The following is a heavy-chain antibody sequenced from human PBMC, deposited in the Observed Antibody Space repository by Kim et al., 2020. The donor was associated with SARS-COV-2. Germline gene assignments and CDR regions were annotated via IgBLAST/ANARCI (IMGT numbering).Heavy chain of an antibody. CDR3: ARVWDHGYSSSWYDYFDQ. D-gene: IGHD6-13*01. CDR2: IYYSGST. Sequence: SETLSLTCTVSGGSISSSSYYWGWIRQPPGKGLEWIGSIYYSGSTYYNPSLKSRVTISVDTSKNQFSLKLSSVTAADTAVYFCARVWDHGYSSSWYDYFDQWGQGSLVTVSP. J-gene: IGHJ4*02. CDR1: GGSISSSSYY. V-gene: IGHV4-39*07.